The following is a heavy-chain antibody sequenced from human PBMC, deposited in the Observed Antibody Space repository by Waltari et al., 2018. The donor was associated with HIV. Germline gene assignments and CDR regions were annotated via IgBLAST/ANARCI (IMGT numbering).Heavy chain of an antibody. D-gene: IGHD3-22*01. CDR1: GFTFSSFG. V-gene: IGHV3-30*02. CDR3: AKGGMIVVAMYCDL. Sequence: QVQLVESGGGVVQAGGSLRLSCGASGFTFSSFGMHWVRQAPGKGLEWVAFIRYDGSNKYYGDSVKGRFTISRDNSKNTLYLQMNSLRAEDTAVYYCAKGGMIVVAMYCDLWGRGTLLTVSS. J-gene: IGHJ2*01. CDR2: IRYDGSNK.